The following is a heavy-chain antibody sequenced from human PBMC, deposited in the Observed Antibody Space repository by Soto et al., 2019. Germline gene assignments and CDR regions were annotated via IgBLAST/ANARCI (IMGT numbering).Heavy chain of an antibody. Sequence: EVPLVESGGDFVQPGRSLRISCVASGFNFDDYGMHWVRQAPGKGLEWVSGISWNSGSTHYADSVKGRFTISRDNPKNSLFLQMNSLRAEDTALYYCARGEYSIDTDPFDIWGQGTMVTVSS. D-gene: IGHD6-6*01. CDR3: ARGEYSIDTDPFDI. CDR1: GFNFDDYG. V-gene: IGHV3-9*01. CDR2: ISWNSGST. J-gene: IGHJ3*02.